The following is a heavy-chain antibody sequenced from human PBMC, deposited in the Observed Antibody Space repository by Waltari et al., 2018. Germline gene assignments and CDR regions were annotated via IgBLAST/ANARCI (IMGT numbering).Heavy chain of an antibody. V-gene: IGHV4-4*01. J-gene: IGHJ4*02. Sequence: LTCAVSGDSMSSTDWWSWVRQSPGKGLEWIGQVQRSGRTNYNPSFAGRVIVSIDTSTNQFSLKVNYATAADTAVYFCARDRGRGIYLDSWGQGTLVTVSP. CDR2: VQRSGRT. D-gene: IGHD2-15*01. CDR3: ARDRGRGIYLDS. CDR1: GDSMSSTDW.